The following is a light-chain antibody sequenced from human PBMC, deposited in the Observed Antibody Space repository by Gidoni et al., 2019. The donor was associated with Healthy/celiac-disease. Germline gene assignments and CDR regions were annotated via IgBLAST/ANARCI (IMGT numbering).Light chain of an antibody. V-gene: IGLV3-1*01. CDR2: QDN. Sequence: SYELTQPPSVSVSPGQTASITCSGDKLGDKYTCWYQQKPGQSPVLVIYQDNKRPSGIPERFSGSNSGNTATLTISGTQAMDEADYSCQAWDRSTVVFGGGTKLTVL. J-gene: IGLJ2*01. CDR1: KLGDKY. CDR3: QAWDRSTVV.